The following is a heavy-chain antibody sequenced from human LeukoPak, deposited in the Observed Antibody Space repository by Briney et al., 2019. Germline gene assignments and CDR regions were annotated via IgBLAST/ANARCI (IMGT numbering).Heavy chain of an antibody. CDR1: GYTFTSYY. D-gene: IGHD1-26*01. CDR3: ARATNFYYYYGMDV. CDR2: INPSSGAT. Sequence: ASVKVSCTTSGYTFTSYYIHWVRQAPGQGLEWMGIINPSSGATNYAQKFQGRVTMTRDTSTSTVYMELSSQRSEDTAVYYCARATNFYYYYGMDVWGQGTTVTVSS. V-gene: IGHV1-46*01. J-gene: IGHJ6*02.